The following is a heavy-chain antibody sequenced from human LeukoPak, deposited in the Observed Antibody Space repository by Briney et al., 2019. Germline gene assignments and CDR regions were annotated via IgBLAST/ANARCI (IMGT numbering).Heavy chain of an antibody. V-gene: IGHV1-18*01. Sequence: ASVKVSCKASGYTFTSYGISRVRQAPGQGLEWMGWISAYNGNTIYAQTLQDRLTMTTDTSTSTAYMELRSLRSDDTAVYYCARGRLRYLDWTRASSDYWGQGTLVTVSS. J-gene: IGHJ4*02. CDR1: GYTFTSYG. D-gene: IGHD3-9*01. CDR3: ARGRLRYLDWTRASSDY. CDR2: ISAYNGNT.